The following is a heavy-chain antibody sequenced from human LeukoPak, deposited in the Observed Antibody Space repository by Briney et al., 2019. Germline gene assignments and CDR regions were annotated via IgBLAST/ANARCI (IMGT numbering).Heavy chain of an antibody. CDR2: ISGSGGST. D-gene: IGHD3-22*01. Sequence: PGGSLRLSCAASGFTFSSYAMSWVRQAPGKGLEWVSAISGSGGSTYYADSVKGRFTISRDNSKNTLYLQMNSLRAEDTAVYYCAKTFEEYYYDGSGFDYWGQGTLVTVSS. J-gene: IGHJ4*02. CDR3: AKTFEEYYYDGSGFDY. CDR1: GFTFSSYA. V-gene: IGHV3-23*01.